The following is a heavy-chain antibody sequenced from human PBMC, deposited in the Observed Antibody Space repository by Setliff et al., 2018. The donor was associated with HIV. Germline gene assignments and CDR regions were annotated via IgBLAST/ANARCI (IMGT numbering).Heavy chain of an antibody. V-gene: IGHV4-38-2*01. CDR2: HYHDGTS. CDR3: ARRAGNWGLNWFDP. Sequence: PSETLSLTCDFSGSSITTTYFWAWIRLPPGKGLEWVGSHYHDGTSFYNPSPKSRVTVSLDTSKNQFSLKLQSVTAADTAVYYCARRAGNWGLNWFDPWGQGTQVTVSS. CDR1: GSSITTTYF. J-gene: IGHJ5*02. D-gene: IGHD3-10*01.